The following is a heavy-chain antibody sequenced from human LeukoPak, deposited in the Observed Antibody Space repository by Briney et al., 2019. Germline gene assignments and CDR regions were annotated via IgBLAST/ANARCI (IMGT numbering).Heavy chain of an antibody. D-gene: IGHD6-13*01. J-gene: IGHJ6*02. Sequence: GGSLRLSCAASGFTFSDYYMSWIRQAPGKGLEWVSYICSSGSTIYYADSVKGRFTISRDNAKNSLYLQMNSLRAEDTAVYYCARDRGSSWYYYGMDVWGQGTLVTVSS. CDR2: ICSSGSTI. CDR1: GFTFSDYY. CDR3: ARDRGSSWYYYGMDV. V-gene: IGHV3-11*01.